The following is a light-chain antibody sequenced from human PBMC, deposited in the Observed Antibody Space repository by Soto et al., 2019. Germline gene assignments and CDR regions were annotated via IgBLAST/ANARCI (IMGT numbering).Light chain of an antibody. CDR3: CSYVGSYTWV. J-gene: IGLJ3*02. V-gene: IGLV2-8*01. Sequence: QSVLTQPPSASGSPGQSVTISCTGTSSDVGGYNYVSWYQQHPGKAPKLMIHEVTKRPSGVPDRFSGSKSGNTASLTVSGLQAEDEADYYCCSYVGSYTWVFGGGTKLTVL. CDR1: SSDVGGYNY. CDR2: EVT.